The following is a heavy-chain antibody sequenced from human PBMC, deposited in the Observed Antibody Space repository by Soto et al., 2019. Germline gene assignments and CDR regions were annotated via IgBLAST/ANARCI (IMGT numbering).Heavy chain of an antibody. CDR3: AKEAGHHTAGGTYFDF. J-gene: IGHJ4*02. CDR1: GGTLRSYT. V-gene: IGHV1-69*08. CDR2: IISVLGMP. D-gene: IGHD6-25*01. Sequence: QVQLVQSGAEVKKPGSSVKVSCETSGGTLRSYTVNWVRQAPGQGPEWMGRIISVLGMPNYAQKFQGRVTIPADKSTNTAYMELSSLKYEDTAVYYCAKEAGHHTAGGTYFDFWGQGTLVTVSP.